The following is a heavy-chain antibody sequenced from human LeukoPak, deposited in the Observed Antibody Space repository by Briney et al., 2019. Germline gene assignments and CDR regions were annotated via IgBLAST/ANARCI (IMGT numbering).Heavy chain of an antibody. CDR2: ITGSSRST. Sequence: PAGGSLRLSCAASGFPFSSYGMSWVRQAPGKGLELVSAITGSSRSTYYADSVKGRFTLSRDHSKNTLYLQMNSLRAEDTAIYYCAKDQLNRFCSGGSCSTTHDYWGQGTLVTVSS. J-gene: IGHJ4*02. D-gene: IGHD2-15*01. V-gene: IGHV3-23*01. CDR3: AKDQLNRFCSGGSCSTTHDY. CDR1: GFPFSSYG.